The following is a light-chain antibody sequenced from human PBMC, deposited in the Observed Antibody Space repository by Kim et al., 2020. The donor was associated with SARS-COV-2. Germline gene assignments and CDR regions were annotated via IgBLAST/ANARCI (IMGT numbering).Light chain of an antibody. CDR3: QQYKSYPVT. V-gene: IGKV1D-16*01. J-gene: IGKJ5*01. CDR1: QDISRW. Sequence: SVGDRVTITCRASQDISRWLAWYQQKPGTAPKSLIYTATTLESGVPSRFSGSGSGTYFTLTISSLQPEDFATYYCQQYKSYPVTFGQGTRLEIK. CDR2: TAT.